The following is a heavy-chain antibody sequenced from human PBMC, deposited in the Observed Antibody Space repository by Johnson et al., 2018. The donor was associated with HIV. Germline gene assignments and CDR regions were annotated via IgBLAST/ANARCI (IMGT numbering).Heavy chain of an antibody. J-gene: IGHJ3*02. CDR2: ISYDGSNK. CDR1: GFTFSSYA. D-gene: IGHD2-8*02. Sequence: QMLLVESGGGVVQPGRSLRLSCAASGFTFSSYAMHWVRQAPGKGLEWVAVISYDGSNKYYADSVKGRFTISRHNSKNTLYLQVDSLRAEDTAVYYCAKDWDIVLERPYAFDIWGQGTMVTVSS. CDR3: AKDWDIVLERPYAFDI. V-gene: IGHV3-30*14.